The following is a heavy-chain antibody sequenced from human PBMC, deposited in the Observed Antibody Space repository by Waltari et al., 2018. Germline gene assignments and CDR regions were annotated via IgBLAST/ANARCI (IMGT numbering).Heavy chain of an antibody. J-gene: IGHJ4*02. CDR1: GFTFDDYT. CDR2: ISWDGGST. D-gene: IGHD6-6*01. CDR3: AKDGGGSSSLPAN. V-gene: IGHV3-43*01. Sequence: EVQLVESGGVVVQPGGSLRLSCAASGFTFDDYTMHWVRQAPGKGLEWVSLISWDGGSTYYADSVKGRFTISRDNSKNSLYLQMNSLRTEDTALYYCAKDGGGSSSLPANWGQGTLVTVSS.